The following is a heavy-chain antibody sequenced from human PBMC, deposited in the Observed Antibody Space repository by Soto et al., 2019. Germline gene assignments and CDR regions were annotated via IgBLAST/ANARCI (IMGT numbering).Heavy chain of an antibody. D-gene: IGHD6-6*01. Sequence: SETLSLTCTVSGGSISSYYWSWIRQPPGKGLEWIGYIYYSGSTNYNPSLKSRVTISVDTPKNQFSLKLSSVTAADTAVYYCARDEFSSSFQGFECWGQGTLVTVSS. CDR1: GGSISSYY. CDR2: IYYSGST. V-gene: IGHV4-59*01. CDR3: ARDEFSSSFQGFEC. J-gene: IGHJ4*02.